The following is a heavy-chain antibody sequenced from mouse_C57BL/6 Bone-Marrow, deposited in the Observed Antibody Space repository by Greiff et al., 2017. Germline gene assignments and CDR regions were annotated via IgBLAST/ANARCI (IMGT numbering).Heavy chain of an antibody. CDR1: GYTFTSYW. CDR2: IDPSDSYT. D-gene: IGHD2-4*01. V-gene: IGHV1-69*01. CDR3: ARGGSYYDYDGAWFAY. Sequence: QVQLQQPGAELVMPGASVKLSCKASGYTFTSYWMHWVKQRPGQGLEWIGEIDPSDSYTNYNQKFKGKSTLTVDKSSSTAYMQLSSLTSEDSAVYYCARGGSYYDYDGAWFAYWGQGTLVTVSA. J-gene: IGHJ3*01.